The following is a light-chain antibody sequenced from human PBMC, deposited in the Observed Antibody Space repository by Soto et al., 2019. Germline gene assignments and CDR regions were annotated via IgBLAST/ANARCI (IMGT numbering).Light chain of an antibody. CDR1: NSNIGGFS. CDR2: DDN. J-gene: IGLJ3*02. Sequence: QSVLTQPASASWTPAQRVTISCSGRNSNIGGFSVNWYQQLPGTAPRLVIYDDNQRPSGVPDRLSGSKSGTSASLAISGLQSEDEADYYCAAWDDSLNSWVFGGGTKVTVL. CDR3: AAWDDSLNSWV. V-gene: IGLV1-44*01.